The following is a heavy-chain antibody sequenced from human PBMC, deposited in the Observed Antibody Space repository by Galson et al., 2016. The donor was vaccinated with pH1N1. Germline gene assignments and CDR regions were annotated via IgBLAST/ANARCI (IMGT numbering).Heavy chain of an antibody. CDR3: SGVTPTETFDY. J-gene: IGHJ4*02. CDR2: IDPKSGNT. CDR1: GYTFARFY. D-gene: IGHD2-15*01. V-gene: IGHV1-2*02. Sequence: SVKVSCKASGYTFARFYLHWVRQAPGQGLEWMGWIDPKSGNTHYAQKFQGRVNVTRDTSISTAYMHLSGLTCDDAPVYYCSGVTPTETFDYWGQEALVTVSS.